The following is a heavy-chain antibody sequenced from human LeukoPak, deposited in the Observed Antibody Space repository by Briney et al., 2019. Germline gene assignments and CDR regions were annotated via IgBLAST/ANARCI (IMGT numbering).Heavy chain of an antibody. V-gene: IGHV4-59*01. CDR2: IYYSGST. CDR1: GGSISGYY. J-gene: IGHJ3*02. D-gene: IGHD3-22*01. CDR3: AGGPLYYYDSRAFDI. Sequence: PSETLSLTCTVSGGSISGYYWSWIRQPPGKGLEWIGYIYYSGSTNYNPSLKSRVTISVDTSKNQFSLKLSSVTAADTAVYYCAGGPLYYYDSRAFDIWGQGTMVTVSS.